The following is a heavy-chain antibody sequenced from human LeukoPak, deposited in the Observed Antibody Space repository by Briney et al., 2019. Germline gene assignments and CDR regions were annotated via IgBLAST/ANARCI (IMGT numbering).Heavy chain of an antibody. Sequence: PSETLSLTCTVSGGSISSSSYYWGWIRQPPGKGLEWIGGIYNSGSTYYNPSLKSRVTISVDTSKNQFSLKLTSVTAADTAVYYCASVRSGRYYFDYWGQGTLVTVSS. J-gene: IGHJ4*02. D-gene: IGHD5-24*01. CDR1: GGSISSSSYY. CDR2: IYNSGST. CDR3: ASVRSGRYYFDY. V-gene: IGHV4-39*07.